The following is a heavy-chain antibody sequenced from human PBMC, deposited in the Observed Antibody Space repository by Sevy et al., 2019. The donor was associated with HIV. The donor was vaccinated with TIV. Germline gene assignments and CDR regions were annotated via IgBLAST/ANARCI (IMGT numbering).Heavy chain of an antibody. CDR2: IWYDGSKK. CDR1: GFTFSSYD. CDR3: ARGLAALPGYYYGMDV. D-gene: IGHD6-6*01. Sequence: GGSLRLSCAASGFTFSSYDMHWVRQTPGKGLEWVGVIWYDGSKKNYGDSVKGRFTISRDNSKNTLYLQMNSLRAEDTAVYYCARGLAALPGYYYGMDVWGQGTTVTVSS. J-gene: IGHJ6*02. V-gene: IGHV3-33*01.